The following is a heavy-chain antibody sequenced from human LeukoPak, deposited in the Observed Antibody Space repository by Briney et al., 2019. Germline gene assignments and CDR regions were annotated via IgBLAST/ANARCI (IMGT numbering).Heavy chain of an antibody. J-gene: IGHJ5*02. CDR2: ISGSGGST. D-gene: IGHD6-13*01. CDR3: AKALLKPVFAAGHYNWFDP. V-gene: IGHV3-23*01. Sequence: PGGSLRLSCAASGFTFSSYAMSWVRQAPGKGLEWVSAISGSGGSTYYADSVKGRFTISRDNSKNTLYLQMNSLRAEDTAVYYCAKALLKPVFAAGHYNWFDPWGQGTLVTVSS. CDR1: GFTFSSYA.